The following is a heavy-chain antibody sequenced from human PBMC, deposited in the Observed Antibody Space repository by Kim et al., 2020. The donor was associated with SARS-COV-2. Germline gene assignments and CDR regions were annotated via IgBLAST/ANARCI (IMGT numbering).Heavy chain of an antibody. J-gene: IGHJ6*03. Sequence: SETLSLTCTVSGGSISSYYWSWIRQPPGKGLEWIGYIYYSGSTNSNPSLKSRVTISVDTSKDQFSLKLSSVTAADTAVYYCARSPSITIFGVVGYMDVWGKGTTVTVSS. CDR2: IYYSGST. CDR3: ARSPSITIFGVVGYMDV. CDR1: GGSISSYY. D-gene: IGHD3-3*01. V-gene: IGHV4-59*08.